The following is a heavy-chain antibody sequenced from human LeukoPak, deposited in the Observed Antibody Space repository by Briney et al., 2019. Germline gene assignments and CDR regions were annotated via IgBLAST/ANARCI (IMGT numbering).Heavy chain of an antibody. CDR3: ARGKSYYDFWSGYPDS. D-gene: IGHD3-3*01. J-gene: IGHJ5*01. CDR1: GFPFSTYW. CDR2: IKQDGSKT. Sequence: GGSLRLSCAASGFPFSTYWMTWVRQAPGKGQEWVANIKQDGSKTYYADSVKGRFTIARDNAKNSVSLQMNSLRDEDTAVYYCARGKSYYDFWSGYPDSWGQGTLVTVSS. V-gene: IGHV3-7*01.